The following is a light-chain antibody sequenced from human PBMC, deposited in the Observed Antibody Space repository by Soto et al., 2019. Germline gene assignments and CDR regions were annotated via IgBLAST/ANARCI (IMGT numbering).Light chain of an antibody. CDR3: QQRSNWPWT. CDR2: GAS. J-gene: IGKJ1*01. CDR1: QSVNTN. V-gene: IGKV3-11*01. Sequence: EIVVTQSPATLSVSPGERATLSCRASQSVNTNFAWYQQKPGQAPRLLIYGASTRATGIPARFSGSGSGTDFTLTISSLEPEDFAVYYCQQRSNWPWTFGQGTRWIS.